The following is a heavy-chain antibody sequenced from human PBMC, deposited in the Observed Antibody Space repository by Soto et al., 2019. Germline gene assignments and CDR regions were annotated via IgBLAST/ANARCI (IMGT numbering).Heavy chain of an antibody. CDR3: ARDRYSGYQFDY. CDR2: IYHSGNT. CDR1: GGSISSGDYY. J-gene: IGHJ4*02. V-gene: IGHV4-31*03. Sequence: SETLSLTCNVSGGSISSGDYYWSWIRQHPGKGLEWIGYIYHSGNTYYNPSLKSRVTISVDTSKNQFSLKLSSVTAADTAIYYCARDRYSGYQFDYWGKGTLVTVSS. D-gene: IGHD5-12*01.